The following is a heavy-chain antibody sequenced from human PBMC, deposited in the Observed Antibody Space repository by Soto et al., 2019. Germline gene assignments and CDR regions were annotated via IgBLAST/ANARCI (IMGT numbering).Heavy chain of an antibody. CDR2: ISYDGSNK. CDR3: AKDSGYSYGFYYFDY. V-gene: IGHV3-30*18. CDR1: GFTFSSYG. D-gene: IGHD5-18*01. J-gene: IGHJ4*02. Sequence: VQLLESGGGVVQPGRSLRLSCAASGFTFSSYGMHWVRQAPGKGLEWVAVISYDGSNKYYADSVKGRFTISRDNSKNTLYLQMNSLRAEDTAVYYCAKDSGYSYGFYYFDYWGQGTLVTVSS.